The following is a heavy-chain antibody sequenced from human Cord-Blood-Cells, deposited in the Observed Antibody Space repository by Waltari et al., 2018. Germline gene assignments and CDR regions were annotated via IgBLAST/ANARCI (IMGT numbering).Heavy chain of an antibody. D-gene: IGHD6-13*01. V-gene: IGHV1-2*02. CDR1: GYTFTGHY. J-gene: IGHJ4*02. Sequence: QVQLVQSGAEVQKHGASVKVSCKASGYTFTGHYMHWVRQAPGQGLEWMGWINPNSGGTNYAQKFQGRVTMTRDTSISTAYMELSRLRSDETAVYYCARDRGIAAAGFDYWGQGTLVTVSS. CDR3: ARDRGIAAAGFDY. CDR2: INPNSGGT.